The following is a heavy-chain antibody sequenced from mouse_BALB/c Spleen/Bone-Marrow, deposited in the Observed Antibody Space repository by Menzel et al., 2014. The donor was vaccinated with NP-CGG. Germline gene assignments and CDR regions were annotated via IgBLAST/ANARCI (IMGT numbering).Heavy chain of an antibody. J-gene: IGHJ3*01. V-gene: IGHV1-67*01. CDR1: GYTFTDYA. Sequence: QVHVKQSGPELVRPGVSVKISCKGSGYTFTDYAMHWVKQSPAKSLEWIGVISTYSGNTNYNQKFKGKATMTVDKSSSTAYMELGRLTSEDSAIYCCARSGYGYDWFAYWGQGTLVTVSA. CDR2: ISTYSGNT. D-gene: IGHD2-2*01. CDR3: ARSGYGYDWFAY.